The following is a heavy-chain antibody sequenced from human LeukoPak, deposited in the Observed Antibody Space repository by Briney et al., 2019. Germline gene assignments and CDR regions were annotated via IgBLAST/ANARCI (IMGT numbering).Heavy chain of an antibody. Sequence: GGSLRLSCAASGFTFDDYGMSWVRQATGKGLEWLSGINWNGGSTGYADSVKRRFTISRDNAKNSLYLQMNSLRAEDTALYYCAREVSSGWRNYYFDYWGQGTLVTVSS. D-gene: IGHD6-19*01. CDR3: AREVSSGWRNYYFDY. J-gene: IGHJ4*02. CDR1: GFTFDDYG. CDR2: INWNGGST. V-gene: IGHV3-20*04.